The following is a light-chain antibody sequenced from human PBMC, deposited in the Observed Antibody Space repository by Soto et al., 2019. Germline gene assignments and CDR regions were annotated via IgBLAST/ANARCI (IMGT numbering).Light chain of an antibody. CDR2: DAS. CDR3: QHRMSWPLT. CDR1: QSVNNA. J-gene: IGKJ4*01. Sequence: EIVLTQSPDTLSLSPGERATLSCRASQSVNNALAWYQQKPGQAPRLLIYDASNRATGIPARFSGSGSGTDCTLTLSSLEPEDYAIYYCQHRMSWPLTFGGGAKVEIK. V-gene: IGKV3-11*01.